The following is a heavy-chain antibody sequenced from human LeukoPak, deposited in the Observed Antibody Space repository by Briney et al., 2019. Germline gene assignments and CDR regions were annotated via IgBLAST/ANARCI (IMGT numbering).Heavy chain of an antibody. J-gene: IGHJ4*02. V-gene: IGHV3-7*01. CDR2: IKHDGSEK. D-gene: IGHD3-3*01. CDR1: GFTSSIYW. Sequence: GGSLRLSCVASGFTSSIYWMSWVRQAPGKGLEWVANIKHDGSEKYYVDSVKGRFTISRDNAKNTLYLEMSSLRAEDTAVYFCATDQGGLRYWGQGTLVTVSS. CDR3: ATDQGGLRY.